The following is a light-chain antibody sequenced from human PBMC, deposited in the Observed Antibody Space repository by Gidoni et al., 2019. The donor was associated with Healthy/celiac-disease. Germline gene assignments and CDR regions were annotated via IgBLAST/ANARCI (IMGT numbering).Light chain of an antibody. CDR1: IGDSSYD. CDR2: LNSDGSH. V-gene: IGLV4-69*01. Sequence: LVLTQSPSPSASLRATVKPPSTLSIGDSSYDIAWHTRQPEKGPRYLMKLNSDGSHSKGDGIPDRFSGSSSGAERYLTISSLQSEDEDDYYCQNWGSWVFGGGTKLTVL. J-gene: IGLJ3*02. CDR3: QNWGSWV.